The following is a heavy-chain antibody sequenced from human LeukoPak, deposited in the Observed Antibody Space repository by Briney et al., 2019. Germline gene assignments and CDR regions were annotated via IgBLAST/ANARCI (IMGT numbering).Heavy chain of an antibody. D-gene: IGHD1-7*01. CDR3: ARQPVGITGTPGAFDI. CDR1: GGSIISSDYH. J-gene: IGHJ3*02. V-gene: IGHV4-39*01. CDR2: ISYSGNT. Sequence: SETLSLTCTVSGGSIISSDYHWGWVRQPPGKGLEWIGTISYSGNTDYNPSLRSRVTISVDTSNNQFSLRLGSVTAADTAVYYCARQPVGITGTPGAFDIWGQGTMVTVSS.